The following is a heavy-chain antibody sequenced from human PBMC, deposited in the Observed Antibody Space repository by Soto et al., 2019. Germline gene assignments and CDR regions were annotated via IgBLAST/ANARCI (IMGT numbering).Heavy chain of an antibody. CDR3: AKDWVVQVYYFDY. CDR2: ISGSGGST. D-gene: IGHD2-15*01. Sequence: GGSLRLSCAASGFTFSSYAMSWVRQAPGKGLEWVSAISGSGGSTYYADSVKGRFTISRDNSKNTLYLQMSSLRAEDTAVYYCAKDWVVQVYYFDYWGQGTLVTVSS. CDR1: GFTFSSYA. J-gene: IGHJ4*02. V-gene: IGHV3-23*01.